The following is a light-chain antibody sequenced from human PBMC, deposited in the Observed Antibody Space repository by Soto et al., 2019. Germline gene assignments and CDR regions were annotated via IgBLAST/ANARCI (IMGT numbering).Light chain of an antibody. CDR2: GTS. CDR3: QQYYTWPLT. CDR1: QSVSSN. Sequence: EIVMTQSPGTLSVSPGERVTLSCRASQSVSSNLAWYQQKPGQAPRLVLYGTSTRATGIPARFSGSGSGTEFTLTIGSLQSEDSAVYYCQQYYTWPLTFGPGSKVDIK. V-gene: IGKV3-15*01. J-gene: IGKJ3*01.